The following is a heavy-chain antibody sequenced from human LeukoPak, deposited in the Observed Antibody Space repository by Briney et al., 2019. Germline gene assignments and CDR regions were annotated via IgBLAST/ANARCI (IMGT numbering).Heavy chain of an antibody. V-gene: IGHV3-30-3*01. CDR1: GFTFSSYA. CDR3: AKDLYSNYGPADY. D-gene: IGHD4-11*01. J-gene: IGHJ4*02. Sequence: GRSLRLSCAASGFTFSSYAMHWVRQAPDKGLEWVAVISYDGSNKYYADSVKGRFTISRDNSKNTLYLQMNSLRAEDTAVYYCAKDLYSNYGPADYWGQGNLVTVSS. CDR2: ISYDGSNK.